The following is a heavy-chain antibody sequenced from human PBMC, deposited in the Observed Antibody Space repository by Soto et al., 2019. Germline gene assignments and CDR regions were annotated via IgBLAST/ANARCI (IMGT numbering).Heavy chain of an antibody. CDR1: GYPFTSYG. J-gene: IGHJ4*02. D-gene: IGHD1-26*01. Sequence: XXVKVSFAASGYPFTSYGISWVRQAPGQGLEWMGWISAYNGNTNYAQKVRGRVTMTTDTSTSTAYMELRSLRSHDTAVYYCARDHGIVGATTTFDSWGQGTLVTVSS. CDR2: ISAYNGNT. V-gene: IGHV1-18*01. CDR3: ARDHGIVGATTTFDS.